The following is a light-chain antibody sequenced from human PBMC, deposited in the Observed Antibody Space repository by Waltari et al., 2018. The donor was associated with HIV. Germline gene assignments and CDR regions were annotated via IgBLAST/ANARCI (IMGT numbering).Light chain of an antibody. Sequence: DIQMTQSPSSLSASVGERVTITCRASEGISNSLAWYQQQPRKAPKLLLYAVSALESGVPSRFSGSGSGTDYTLTISSLHPEDFATYYCQQYYSEPMYTFGQGTKLEIK. CDR3: QQYYSEPMYT. CDR2: AVS. CDR1: EGISNS. J-gene: IGKJ2*01. V-gene: IGKV1-NL1*01.